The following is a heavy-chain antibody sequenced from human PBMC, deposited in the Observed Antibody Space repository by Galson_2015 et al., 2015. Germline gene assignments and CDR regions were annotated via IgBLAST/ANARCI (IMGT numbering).Heavy chain of an antibody. Sequence: QSGGEVHKPGESLLISCRGSGSSFTRYWIGCVRPMRGKAVEGRRIIYPGDYDTRYSPSFQGQVTISDDKSISTAYLQWSSLKASDTAMYYCAGYYCSGVSCFLLRSNWFDPWGQGTLVTVSS. CDR1: GSSFTRYW. D-gene: IGHD2-15*01. CDR3: AGYYCSGVSCFLLRSNWFDP. J-gene: IGHJ5*02. V-gene: IGHV5-51*01. CDR2: IYPGDYDT.